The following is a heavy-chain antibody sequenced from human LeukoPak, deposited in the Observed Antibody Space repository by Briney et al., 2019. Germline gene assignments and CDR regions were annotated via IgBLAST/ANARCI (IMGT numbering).Heavy chain of an antibody. CDR3: ARLGTIFGVVIATDDY. CDR2: INHSGST. V-gene: IGHV4-34*01. Sequence: SETLSLTCAVYGGSFSGYYWSWIRQPPGKGLEWIGEINHSGSTNYNPSLKSRVTISVDTSKNQFSLKLSSVTAADTAVYYCARLGTIFGVVIATDDYWGQGTLVTVSS. CDR1: GGSFSGYY. J-gene: IGHJ4*02. D-gene: IGHD3-3*01.